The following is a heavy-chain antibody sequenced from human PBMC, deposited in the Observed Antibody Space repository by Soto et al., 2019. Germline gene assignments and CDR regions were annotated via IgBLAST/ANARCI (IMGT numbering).Heavy chain of an antibody. CDR1: GGSITTYY. Sequence: SETLSLTCTVSGGSITTYYWSCIRQPAVKGLEWIGRIYTCGSTNYNPSLRSRVTVSVDMSKNQSSLKLSSVTAADTAVYYCARGPGGFGEFSLDYWGQGTLVTVSS. CDR2: IYTCGST. J-gene: IGHJ4*02. CDR3: ARGPGGFGEFSLDY. D-gene: IGHD3-10*01. V-gene: IGHV4-4*07.